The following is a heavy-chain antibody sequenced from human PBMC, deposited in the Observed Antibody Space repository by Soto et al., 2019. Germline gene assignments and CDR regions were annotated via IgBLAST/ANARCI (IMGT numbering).Heavy chain of an antibody. V-gene: IGHV3-30*03. CDR1: GFTFSSDG. Sequence: QVQLVESGGGVVQPGRSLRLSCADSGFTFSSDGMHWVRQAPGKGLEWVAVISYDGSNKYYADSVKGRFTISRDNSKNTLYLQMNSLRAEDPAVSYCAPAFSGWYGSSEYGFWGQGTLVTVSS. J-gene: IGHJ4*02. D-gene: IGHD6-19*01. CDR2: ISYDGSNK. CDR3: APAFSGWYGSSEYGF.